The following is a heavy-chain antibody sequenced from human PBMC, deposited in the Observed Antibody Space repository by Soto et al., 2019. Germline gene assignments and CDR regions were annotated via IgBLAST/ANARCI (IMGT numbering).Heavy chain of an antibody. D-gene: IGHD3-22*01. J-gene: IGHJ6*02. Sequence: QVQLVQSGAEVKKPGSSVKVSCKASGGTFSSYAITWVRQAPGQGLEWMGGIIPIFGTADYAQKFQGRVTITADESTSTAYMELSSLRSEDTTVYYCGSRSGWNYYYGMDVWGQGTTVTVSS. CDR3: GSRSGWNYYYGMDV. CDR2: IIPIFGTA. V-gene: IGHV1-69*12. CDR1: GGTFSSYA.